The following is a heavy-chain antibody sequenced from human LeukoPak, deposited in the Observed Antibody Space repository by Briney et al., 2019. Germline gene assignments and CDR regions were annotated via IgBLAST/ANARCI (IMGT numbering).Heavy chain of an antibody. CDR2: IIPIFGTA. CDR1: GGTFSSYA. D-gene: IGHD3-9*01. V-gene: IGHV1-69*01. Sequence: SVKVSCKASGGTFSSYAISWVRQAPGQGLEWMGGIIPIFGTANYAQKFQGRVTITADESTSTAYMELSSLRSEDTAVYYCAREYYDILTGYYRYIGMFGYWGQGTLVTVSS. CDR3: AREYYDILTGYYRYIGMFGY. J-gene: IGHJ4*02.